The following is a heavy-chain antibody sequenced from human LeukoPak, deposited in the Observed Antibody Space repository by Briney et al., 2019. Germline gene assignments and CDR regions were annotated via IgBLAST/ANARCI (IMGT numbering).Heavy chain of an antibody. CDR2: INPNSGGT. Sequence: GASVRVSCKASGYTFTGYYMHWVRQAPGQGLEWMGWINPNSGGTNYAQKFQGRVTMTRDTSISTAYMELSRLRSDDTAVYYCARARWELLTSPFDYWGQGTLVTVSS. CDR1: GYTFTGYY. V-gene: IGHV1-2*02. CDR3: ARARWELLTSPFDY. D-gene: IGHD1-26*01. J-gene: IGHJ4*02.